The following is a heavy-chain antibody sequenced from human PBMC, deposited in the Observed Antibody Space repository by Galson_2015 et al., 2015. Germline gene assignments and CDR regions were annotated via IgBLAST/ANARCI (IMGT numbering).Heavy chain of an antibody. CDR1: DFTFSTYA. D-gene: IGHD2-15*01. CDR2: ISGSGGTT. Sequence: SLRLSCAASDFTFSTYALSWVRQAPGKGLEWVSTISGSGGTTYYADSVKGRFTISRDNSKNTLYLEMNSLRDEDTAVYYCARRWVVVATMYVFDYWGQGTLVTVSS. CDR3: ARRWVVVATMYVFDY. V-gene: IGHV3-23*01. J-gene: IGHJ4*02.